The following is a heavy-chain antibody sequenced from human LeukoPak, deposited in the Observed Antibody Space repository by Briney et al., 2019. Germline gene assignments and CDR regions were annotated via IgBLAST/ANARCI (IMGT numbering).Heavy chain of an antibody. CDR3: AKVAGSYLRGYYFDY. D-gene: IGHD1-26*01. J-gene: IGHJ4*02. V-gene: IGHV3-20*04. Sequence: GGSLRLSCAASGFTFDDYGMSWVRQAPGKGLEWVSGIKWNGGSTGYADSVKGRFTISRDNAKNSLYLQMNSLRAEDMALYYCAKVAGSYLRGYYFDYWGQGTLVTVSS. CDR2: IKWNGGST. CDR1: GFTFDDYG.